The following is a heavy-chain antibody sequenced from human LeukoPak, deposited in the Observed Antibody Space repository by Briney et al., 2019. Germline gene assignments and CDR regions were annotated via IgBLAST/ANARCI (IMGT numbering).Heavy chain of an antibody. J-gene: IGHJ5*02. CDR1: GYSISSGYF. Sequence: SETLSLTCTVSGYSISSGYFWGLIRQPPGKGLEWIGSIYHSGSTYYNPPLKSRVTISVDRSKNQFSLKLSSVTAADTAVYYCARDKRSYSYGSFDPWGQGTLVTVSS. D-gene: IGHD5-18*01. CDR3: ARDKRSYSYGSFDP. V-gene: IGHV4-38-2*02. CDR2: IYHSGST.